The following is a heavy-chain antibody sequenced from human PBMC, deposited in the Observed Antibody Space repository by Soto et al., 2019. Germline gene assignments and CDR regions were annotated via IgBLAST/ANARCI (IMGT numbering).Heavy chain of an antibody. CDR1: GGSISSYY. D-gene: IGHD2-15*01. J-gene: IGHJ4*02. Sequence: QVQLQESGPGLVKPSETLSLTCTVSGGSISSYYWSWIRQPPGKGLEWIGYIYYSGSTNYNPSLKSRVTISVDTSKNQFSLKLSSVTAADTAVYYCARHQYCSGGSCYSLDYWGQGTLVTVSS. CDR2: IYYSGST. CDR3: ARHQYCSGGSCYSLDY. V-gene: IGHV4-59*01.